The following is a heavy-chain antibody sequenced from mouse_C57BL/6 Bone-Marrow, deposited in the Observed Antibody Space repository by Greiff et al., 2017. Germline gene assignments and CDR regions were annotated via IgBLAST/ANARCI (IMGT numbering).Heavy chain of an antibody. V-gene: IGHV5-12*01. CDR1: GFTFSDYY. D-gene: IGHD2-5*01. CDR3: ARQGYSNYVSWFAY. CDR2: ISNGGGST. J-gene: IGHJ3*01. Sequence: VQLKESGGGLVQPGGSLKLSCAASGFTFSDYYMYWVRQTPEKRLEWVAYISNGGGSTYYPDTVKGRFTISRDNAKNTLYLQMSRLKSEDTAMYYCARQGYSNYVSWFAYWGQGTLVTVSA.